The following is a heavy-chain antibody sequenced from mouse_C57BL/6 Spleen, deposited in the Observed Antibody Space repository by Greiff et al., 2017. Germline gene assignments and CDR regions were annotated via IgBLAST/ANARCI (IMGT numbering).Heavy chain of an antibody. CDR3: ARGGVCDDYDVRVDY. V-gene: IGHV1-59*01. CDR2: IDPSDSYT. Sequence: QVQLQQPGAELVRPGTSVKLSCKASGYTFTSYWMHWVKQRPGQGLEWIGVIDPSDSYTNYNQKFKGKATLTVDTSSSTAYMQLSSLTSEDSAVDYCARGGVCDDYDVRVDYWGQGTTLTVSS. D-gene: IGHD2-4*01. J-gene: IGHJ2*01. CDR1: GYTFTSYW.